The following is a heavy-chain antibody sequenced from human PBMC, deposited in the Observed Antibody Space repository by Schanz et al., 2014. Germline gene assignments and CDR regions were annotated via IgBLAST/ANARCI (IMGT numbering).Heavy chain of an antibody. V-gene: IGHV3-23*04. CDR3: ARGREVVAKIFDV. D-gene: IGHD3-22*01. CDR2: ISGSGGST. Sequence: EVQLVESGGGLVQPGGSLRLSCAASGFTFSSYAMSWVRQAPGKGLEWVSAISGSGGSTYYADSVKGRFIISRDNSKNNSKNTLYLQMNSLRAEDTGVYYCARGREVVAKIFDVWGQGTMVTVSS. J-gene: IGHJ3*01. CDR1: GFTFSSYA.